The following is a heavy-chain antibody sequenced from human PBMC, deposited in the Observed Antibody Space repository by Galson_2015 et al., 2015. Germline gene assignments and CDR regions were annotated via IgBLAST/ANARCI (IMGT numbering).Heavy chain of an antibody. J-gene: IGHJ6*03. V-gene: IGHV3-74*01. CDR1: GFTLSSYW. CDR2: INSDGSST. CDR3: ARDGYTIFGVADYYYYMDV. Sequence: SLRLSCAASGFTLSSYWMHWVRQAPGKGLVWVSRINSDGSSTSYADSVKGRFTISRDNAKNTLYLQMNSLRAEDTAVYYCARDGYTIFGVADYYYYMDVWGKGTTVTVSS. D-gene: IGHD3-3*01.